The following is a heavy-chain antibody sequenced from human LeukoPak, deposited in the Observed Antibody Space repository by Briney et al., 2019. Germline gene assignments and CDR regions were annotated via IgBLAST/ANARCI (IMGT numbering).Heavy chain of an antibody. CDR3: ARAVTYFYGSVTYDWFDP. Sequence: PGGSLRLSCAASGFTFSSYWMHWVRQTPGKGLVWISRIKSDGSTIYADSVKGRFTISRDNAKNTLYLQTNSLRAEDTAIYYCARAVTYFYGSVTYDWFDPWGQGTLVTVSS. CDR2: IKSDGST. CDR1: GFTFSSYW. D-gene: IGHD3-10*01. J-gene: IGHJ5*02. V-gene: IGHV3-74*01.